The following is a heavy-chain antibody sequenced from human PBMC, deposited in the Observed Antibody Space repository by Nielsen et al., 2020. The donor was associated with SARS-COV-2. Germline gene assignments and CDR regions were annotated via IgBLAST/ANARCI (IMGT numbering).Heavy chain of an antibody. J-gene: IGHJ6*02. CDR3: ARAFGEYCSSTSCYAEYYYYGMDV. D-gene: IGHD2-2*01. CDR1: GFTFNNYG. Sequence: GESLKISCAASGFTFNNYGFYWVRQAPGKGLEWVAVISYDGSNKYYADSVKGRFTISRDNSKNTLYLQMNSLRAEDTAVYYCARAFGEYCSSTSCYAEYYYYGMDVWGQGTTVTVSS. CDR2: ISYDGSNK. V-gene: IGHV3-30*03.